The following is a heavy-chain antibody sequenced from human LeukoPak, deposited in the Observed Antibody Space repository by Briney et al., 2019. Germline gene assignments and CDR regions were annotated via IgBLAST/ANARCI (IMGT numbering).Heavy chain of an antibody. CDR1: GGSISSYY. CDR3: ARAAEGYYFDY. D-gene: IGHD6-19*01. CDR2: IYYSGST. J-gene: IGHJ4*02. Sequence: SETLSLTCTVPGGSISSYYWSWIRQPPGKGLEWIGYIYYSGSTNYNPSLKSRVTISVDTSKNQFSLKLSSVTAADTAVYYCARAAEGYYFDYWGQGTLVTVSS. V-gene: IGHV4-59*01.